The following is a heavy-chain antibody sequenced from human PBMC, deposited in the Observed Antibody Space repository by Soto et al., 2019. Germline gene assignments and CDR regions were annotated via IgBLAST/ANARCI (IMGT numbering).Heavy chain of an antibody. Sequence: QVQLVQSGAEVKKPGASVKVSCKASGYTFTGYYMHWVRQAPGQGLEWMGWISAYNGNTNYAQKLQGRVTMTTDTSTSTAYMELRSLRSDDTAVYYCATQGGIVVVPAAPEKYYYYGMDVWGQGTTVTVSS. J-gene: IGHJ6*02. D-gene: IGHD2-2*01. CDR1: GYTFTGYY. CDR3: ATQGGIVVVPAAPEKYYYYGMDV. CDR2: ISAYNGNT. V-gene: IGHV1-18*04.